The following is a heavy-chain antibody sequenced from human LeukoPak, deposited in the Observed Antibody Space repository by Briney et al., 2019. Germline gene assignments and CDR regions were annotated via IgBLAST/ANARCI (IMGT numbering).Heavy chain of an antibody. CDR2: IWYDGSNK. D-gene: IGHD6-19*01. CDR3: ARGLAVAGTGDAFDI. CDR1: GFTFSSYG. J-gene: IGHJ3*02. Sequence: GRSLRLSCAASGFTFSSYGMHWVRQAPGKGLEWVAVIWYDGSNKYYADSVKGRFTISKDNSKNTLYLQMNSLRADDTAVYYCARGLAVAGTGDAFDIWGQGTMVTVSS. V-gene: IGHV3-33*01.